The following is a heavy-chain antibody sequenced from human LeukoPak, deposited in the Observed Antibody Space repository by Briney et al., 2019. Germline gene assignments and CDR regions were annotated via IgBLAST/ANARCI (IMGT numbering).Heavy chain of an antibody. CDR2: IIPIFGTA. CDR3: ARASFSSGWYVAPSPNYYYMDV. CDR1: GGTFSSYA. D-gene: IGHD6-19*01. V-gene: IGHV1-69*13. J-gene: IGHJ6*03. Sequence: GASVKVSCKASGGTFSSYAISWVRQAPGQGLEWMGGIIPIFGTANYAQKFQGRVTITADESTGTAYMELSSLRSEDTAVYYCARASFSSGWYVAPSPNYYYMDVWGKGTTVTISS.